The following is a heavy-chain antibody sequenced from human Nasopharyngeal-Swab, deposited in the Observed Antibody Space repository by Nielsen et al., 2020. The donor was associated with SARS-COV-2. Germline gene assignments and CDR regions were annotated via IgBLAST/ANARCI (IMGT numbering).Heavy chain of an antibody. CDR1: GGSFSGYY. CDR2: INHSGST. J-gene: IGHJ6*04. V-gene: IGHV4-34*01. Sequence: SETLSLTCAVYGGSFSGYYWSWTRQPPGKGLEWIGEINHSGSTNYNPSLKSRVTISVDTSKNQFSLKLSSVTAADTAVYYCARDIAARGMDVWGKGTTVTVSS. D-gene: IGHD6-6*01. CDR3: ARDIAARGMDV.